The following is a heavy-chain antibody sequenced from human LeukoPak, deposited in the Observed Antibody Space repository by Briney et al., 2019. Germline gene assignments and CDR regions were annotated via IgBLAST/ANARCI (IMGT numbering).Heavy chain of an antibody. J-gene: IGHJ6*03. CDR1: GGSISSSSYY. CDR2: IYYSGST. D-gene: IGHD3-10*01. V-gene: IGHV4-39*01. CDR3: ARRHLTYGSGVIFPYYMDV. Sequence: PSETLSLTCTVSGGSISSSSYYWGWIRQPPGKGLEWIGSIYYSGSTYYNPSLKSRVTISLDTSKNQFSLKLSSVTAADTAVYYCARRHLTYGSGVIFPYYMDVWGKGTTVTVSS.